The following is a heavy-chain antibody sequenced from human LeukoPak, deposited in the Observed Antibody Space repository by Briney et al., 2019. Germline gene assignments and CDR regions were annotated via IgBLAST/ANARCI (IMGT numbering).Heavy chain of an antibody. J-gene: IGHJ3*02. V-gene: IGHV1-69*13. CDR2: IIPIFGTA. D-gene: IGHD3-10*01. CDR1: GGTFSSYA. Sequence: SVKVSCKASGGTFSSYAISWVRQAPGQGLEWMGGIIPIFGTANYAQKFQGRVTITADESTSTAYMELSSLRSEDTAVYYCARDYGSGDPHAFDIWGQGTMVTVSS. CDR3: ARDYGSGDPHAFDI.